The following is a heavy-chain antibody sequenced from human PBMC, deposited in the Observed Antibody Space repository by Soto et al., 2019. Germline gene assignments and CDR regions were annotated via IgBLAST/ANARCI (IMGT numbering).Heavy chain of an antibody. Sequence: SGPTLVNPTQTLTLTCTFSGFSLSTSGMCVSWIRQPPGKALEWLALIDWDDDKYYSTSLKTRLTISKDTSKNQVVLTMTNMDPVDTATYYCARSPGSYLSYYFDYWGQGTLVTVSS. CDR2: IDWDDDK. J-gene: IGHJ4*02. CDR1: GFSLSTSGMC. CDR3: ARSPGSYLSYYFDY. V-gene: IGHV2-70*01. D-gene: IGHD1-26*01.